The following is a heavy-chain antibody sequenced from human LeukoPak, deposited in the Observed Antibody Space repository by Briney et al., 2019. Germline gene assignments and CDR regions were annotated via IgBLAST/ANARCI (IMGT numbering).Heavy chain of an antibody. CDR2: IKSDGKT. CDR3: ARAPSEIGGYYPEYFRH. Sequence: GGSLRLSCAASGFSFSSYWMHWVRQAPGKGLVWVSRIKSDGKTNYADSVKGRFTISRDNAKNTVSLQVNSLRAEDTGVYYCARAPSEIGGYYPEYFRHWGQGTLVTVSS. J-gene: IGHJ1*01. V-gene: IGHV3-74*01. D-gene: IGHD3-22*01. CDR1: GFSFSSYW.